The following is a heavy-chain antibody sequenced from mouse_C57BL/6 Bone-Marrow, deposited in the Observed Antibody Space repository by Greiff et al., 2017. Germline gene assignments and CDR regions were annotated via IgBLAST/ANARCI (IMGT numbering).Heavy chain of an antibody. CDR1: GYAFTNYL. CDR3: ARHYDYDVDYFDY. J-gene: IGHJ2*01. V-gene: IGHV1-54*01. D-gene: IGHD2-4*01. Sequence: QVHVKQSGAELVRPGTSVKVSCKASGYAFTNYLIEWVKQRPGQGLEWIGVINPGSGGTNYNEKFKGKATLTADKSSRTAYMQLSSLTSEDSAVYFCARHYDYDVDYFDYWGQGTTLTVSS. CDR2: INPGSGGT.